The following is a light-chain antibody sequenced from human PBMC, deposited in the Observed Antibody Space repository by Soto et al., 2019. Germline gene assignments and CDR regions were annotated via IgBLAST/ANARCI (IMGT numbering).Light chain of an antibody. J-gene: IGLJ2*01. CDR3: SSYAGSNTVA. V-gene: IGLV2-8*01. Sequence: QSALTQPPSASGSPGQSVTISCSGTSSDVGGYNYVSWYQQHPGKAPKLMIYEVTRRPSGVPDRFSGSRSGNTASLIVSGLQAEDEADYYCSSYAGSNTVAFGGWTQLTVL. CDR1: SSDVGGYNY. CDR2: EVT.